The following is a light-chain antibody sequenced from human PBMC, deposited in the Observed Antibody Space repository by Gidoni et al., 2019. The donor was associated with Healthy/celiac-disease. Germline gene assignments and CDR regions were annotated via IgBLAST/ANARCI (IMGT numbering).Light chain of an antibody. J-gene: IGKJ4*01. CDR3: QQSYSTPPVT. CDR2: AAS. V-gene: IGKV1-39*01. CDR1: QSISSY. Sequence: DIQMTQSPSSLSASVGDRVTITCRASQSISSYLNWYQQKPGKAPKLLIYAASSLQSGVPSRFSGSGSGTDFTLTISSLQPEEFATDYCQQSYSTPPVTFGGGTKVEIK.